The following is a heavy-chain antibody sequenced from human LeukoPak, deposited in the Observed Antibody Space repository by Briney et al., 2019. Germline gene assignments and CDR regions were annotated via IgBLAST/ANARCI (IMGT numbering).Heavy chain of an antibody. J-gene: IGHJ5*02. Sequence: GESLKISRKGSGYSFTSYWIGRGRQMPGKGLEWMGIIYPGDSDTRYSPSFQGQVTISADKSISTAYLQWSSLKASDTAMYYCARVYSSGWFDPWGQGTLVTVSS. D-gene: IGHD6-19*01. CDR3: ARVYSSGWFDP. CDR1: GYSFTSYW. CDR2: IYPGDSDT. V-gene: IGHV5-51*01.